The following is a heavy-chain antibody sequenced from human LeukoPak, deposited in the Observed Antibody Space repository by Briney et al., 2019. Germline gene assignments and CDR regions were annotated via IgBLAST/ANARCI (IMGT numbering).Heavy chain of an antibody. CDR1: GGSISSSSYY. Sequence: SETLSLTCTVSGGSISSSSYYWGWIRQPPGKGLEWIVSIYYSGSTYYNPSLKSRVTISVDTSKNRFSLRLTSVTAADTAVYYCAGGRSSILGYWGQGTLVTVSS. CDR2: IYYSGST. D-gene: IGHD3-9*01. CDR3: AGGRSSILGY. V-gene: IGHV4-39*01. J-gene: IGHJ4*02.